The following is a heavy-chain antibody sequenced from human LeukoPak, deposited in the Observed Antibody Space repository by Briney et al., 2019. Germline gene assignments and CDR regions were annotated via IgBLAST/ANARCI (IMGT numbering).Heavy chain of an antibody. CDR3: ARIRSGWYDRHYYYYYGMDV. D-gene: IGHD6-19*01. CDR2: INHSGST. J-gene: IGHJ6*02. Sequence: PSETLSLTCAVYGGSFSGYYWSWIRQPPGKGLEWIGEINHSGSTNYNPSLKSRVTISVDTSKNQFSLKLSSVTAADTAVYYCARIRSGWYDRHYYYYYGMDVWGQGTTVTVSS. V-gene: IGHV4-34*01. CDR1: GGSFSGYY.